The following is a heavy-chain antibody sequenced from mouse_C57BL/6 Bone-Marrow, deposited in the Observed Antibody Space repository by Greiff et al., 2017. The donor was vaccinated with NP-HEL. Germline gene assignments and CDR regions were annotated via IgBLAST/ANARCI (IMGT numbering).Heavy chain of an antibody. CDR3: ARRGGSGDWYFDV. J-gene: IGHJ1*03. D-gene: IGHD1-1*02. CDR1: GYAFTNYL. CDR2: INPGSGGT. V-gene: IGHV1-54*01. Sequence: QVQLQQSGAELVRPGTSVKVSCKASGYAFTNYLIEWVKQRPGQGLEWIGVINPGSGGTNYNEKFKGKATLTADKSSSTAYMQLSSLTSEDSAFYFCARRGGSGDWYFDVWGTGTTVTVSS.